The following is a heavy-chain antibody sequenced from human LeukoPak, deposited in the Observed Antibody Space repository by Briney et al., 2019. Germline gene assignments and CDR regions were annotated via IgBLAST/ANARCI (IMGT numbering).Heavy chain of an antibody. CDR2: ISRSGGGT. Sequence: GGSLRLSCAASGFTFSSYAMSWVRQAPGKGLEWVSAISRSGGGTYYADSVKGRFTISRDNSKNTLYLQMNSLRAEDTAVYYCAKTPGIAAASNFDYWGQGTLVTVSS. D-gene: IGHD6-13*01. V-gene: IGHV3-23*01. J-gene: IGHJ4*02. CDR3: AKTPGIAAASNFDY. CDR1: GFTFSSYA.